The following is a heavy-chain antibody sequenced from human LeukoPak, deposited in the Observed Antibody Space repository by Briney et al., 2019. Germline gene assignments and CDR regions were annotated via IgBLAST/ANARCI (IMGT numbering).Heavy chain of an antibody. CDR1: GYSFTSYW. CDR2: IYPGDSDT. J-gene: IGHJ4*02. D-gene: IGHD3-16*01. CDR3: AGVYTEHLAY. V-gene: IGHV5-51*01. Sequence: GESLKISCKGSGYSFTSYWIGWVRQVPGKGLEWMGIIYPGDSDTRYTPSFQGQVTISVDRSITTAYLQWASLKASDTAMYYCAGVYTEHLAYWGQGTLVTVPS.